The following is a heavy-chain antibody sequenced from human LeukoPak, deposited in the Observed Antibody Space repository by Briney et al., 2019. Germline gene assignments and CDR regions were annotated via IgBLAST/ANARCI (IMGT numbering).Heavy chain of an antibody. CDR3: AKGEVIVVVPAAIAFYY. J-gene: IGHJ4*02. CDR2: ISGSGGST. V-gene: IGHV3-23*01. CDR1: GFTFSSYA. Sequence: PGGSLRLSCAASGFTFSSYAMSWVRQAPGKGLEWVSAISGSGGSTYYADSVKGRFTVSRDNSKNTLYLQMNSLRAEDTAVYYCAKGEVIVVVPAAIAFYYWGQGTLVTVSS. D-gene: IGHD2-2*02.